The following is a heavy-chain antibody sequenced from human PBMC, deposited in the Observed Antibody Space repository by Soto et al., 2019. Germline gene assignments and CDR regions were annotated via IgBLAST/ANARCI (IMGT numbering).Heavy chain of an antibody. CDR1: GYTFTNYG. D-gene: IGHD3-10*01. V-gene: IGHV1-18*04. CDR3: ARDRSINHRDFDI. J-gene: IGHJ4*02. Sequence: QVQLVQSGAEVKKPGASVKVSCKTSGYTFTNYGLNWVRQAPGQGLEWMGWISAYNRNTNFAQNLQDRVTLTTDTSTSTAYMELSSLRSDDTAVYYCARDRSINHRDFDIWGQGTLVTVSS. CDR2: ISAYNRNT.